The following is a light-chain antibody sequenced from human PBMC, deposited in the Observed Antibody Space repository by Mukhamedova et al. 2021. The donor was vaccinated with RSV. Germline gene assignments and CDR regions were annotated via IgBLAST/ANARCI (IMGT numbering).Light chain of an antibody. Sequence: WYQRRVHGKAPELLIYKASILQSGVPSRFSGSGYGTEFTLAISSLQPDDFGTYYCQQYNNLWTFGQGTKVDI. J-gene: IGKJ1*01. CDR2: KAS. V-gene: IGKV1-5*03. CDR3: QQYNNLWT.